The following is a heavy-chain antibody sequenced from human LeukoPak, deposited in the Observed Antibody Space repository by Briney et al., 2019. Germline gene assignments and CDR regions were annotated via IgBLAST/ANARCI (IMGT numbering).Heavy chain of an antibody. CDR1: GFIFGDYG. D-gene: IGHD5-12*01. CDR2: ISGSGGST. J-gene: IGHJ6*03. V-gene: IGHV3-23*01. CDR3: AKDGSSSGYPYYMDV. Sequence: GGSLRLSCTVSGFIFGDYGMSWVRQAPGKGLEWVSVISGSGGSTYYADSVKGRFTISRDNSKNTLYLQMNSLRAEDTAVYYCAKDGSSSGYPYYMDVWGKGTTVTVSS.